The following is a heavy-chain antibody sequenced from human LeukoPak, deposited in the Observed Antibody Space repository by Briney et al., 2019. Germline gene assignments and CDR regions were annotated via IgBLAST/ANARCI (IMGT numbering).Heavy chain of an antibody. CDR1: GGSISSSSYY. Sequence: SETLSLTCTVSGGSISSSSYYWGWIRQPPGKGLEWIGSIYYSGSTNYNPSLKSRVTISVDTSKNQFSLKLSSVTAADTAVYYCARVKGNYYGSGTYRAYYYYMDVWGKGATVTISS. V-gene: IGHV4-39*07. J-gene: IGHJ6*03. CDR3: ARVKGNYYGSGTYRAYYYYMDV. CDR2: IYYSGST. D-gene: IGHD3-10*01.